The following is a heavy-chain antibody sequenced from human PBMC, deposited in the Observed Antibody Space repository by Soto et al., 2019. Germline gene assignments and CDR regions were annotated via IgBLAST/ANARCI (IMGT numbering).Heavy chain of an antibody. V-gene: IGHV3-30-3*01. Sequence: GGSLRLSCAASGFTFSSYAMHWVRQAPGKGLEWVAVISYDGSNKYYADSVKGRFTISRDNSKNTLYLQMNSLRAEDTAVYYYARGSAMVRGVINHWGQGTLVTVSS. CDR1: GFTFSSYA. D-gene: IGHD3-10*01. CDR3: ARGSAMVRGVINH. CDR2: ISYDGSNK. J-gene: IGHJ4*02.